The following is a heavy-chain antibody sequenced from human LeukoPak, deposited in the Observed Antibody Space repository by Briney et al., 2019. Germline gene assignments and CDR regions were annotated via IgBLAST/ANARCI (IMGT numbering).Heavy chain of an antibody. D-gene: IGHD2-15*01. Sequence: GGSLRLSCAASGFTFNIYWMSWVRQAPGKGLEWVANIKQDGSEKYYVDSVKGRFTISRDYAKNSLYLQMNSLRAEDTAVYYCAREGPGGYCSGGSCYTPTYYYYYMDVWGKGTTVTVSS. J-gene: IGHJ6*03. V-gene: IGHV3-7*01. CDR2: IKQDGSEK. CDR3: AREGPGGYCSGGSCYTPTYYYYYMDV. CDR1: GFTFNIYW.